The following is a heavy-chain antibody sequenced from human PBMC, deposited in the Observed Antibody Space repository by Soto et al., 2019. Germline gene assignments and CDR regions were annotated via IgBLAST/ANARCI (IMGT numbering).Heavy chain of an antibody. D-gene: IGHD6-19*01. J-gene: IGHJ4*02. V-gene: IGHV1-69*01. CDR3: ARWREYSSGWYVGLYY. CDR2: IIPIFGTA. Sequence: QVQLVQSGAEVKKPGSSVKVSCKASGGTFSSYAISWVRQAPGQGLEWMGGIIPIFGTANYAQKFQGRVTITADESTSTDYMELSSLRSEETAVYYCARWREYSSGWYVGLYYWGQGTLVTVSS. CDR1: GGTFSSYA.